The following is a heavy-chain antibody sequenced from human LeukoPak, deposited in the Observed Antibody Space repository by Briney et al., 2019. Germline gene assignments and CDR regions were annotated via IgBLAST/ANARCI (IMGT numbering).Heavy chain of an antibody. Sequence: GGSPRLSCAASGFTFSSYWMSWVRQAPGKGLEWVANIKQDGSEKYYVDSVKGRFTISRDNAKSSLYLQINSLRAEDTAVYYCARVSPVLRFLEWYDTGYYFDYWGQGTLVTVSS. CDR1: GFTFSSYW. CDR2: IKQDGSEK. D-gene: IGHD3-3*01. V-gene: IGHV3-7*01. CDR3: ARVSPVLRFLEWYDTGYYFDY. J-gene: IGHJ4*02.